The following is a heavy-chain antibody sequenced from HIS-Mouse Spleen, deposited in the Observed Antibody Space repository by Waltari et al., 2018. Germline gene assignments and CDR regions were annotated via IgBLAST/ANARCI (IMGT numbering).Heavy chain of an antibody. D-gene: IGHD3-10*01. Sequence: EVQLVESGGVVVQPGGSLRLSCAASGFTFDDYALHWVLQAPGKGLEWVSLISWDGGSTYYADSVKGRFTISRDNSKNSLYLQMNSLRAEDTALYYCAKDRDGSGSYSDYWGQGTLVTVSS. V-gene: IGHV3-43D*03. CDR3: AKDRDGSGSYSDY. J-gene: IGHJ4*02. CDR1: GFTFDDYA. CDR2: ISWDGGST.